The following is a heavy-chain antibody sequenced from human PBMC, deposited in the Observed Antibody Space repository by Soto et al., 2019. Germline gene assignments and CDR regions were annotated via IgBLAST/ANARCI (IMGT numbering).Heavy chain of an antibody. J-gene: IGHJ5*02. Sequence: QVQLVQSGAEVKKPGASVKVSCKASGYTFTSYAMHWVRQAPGQRLEWMGWINAGNGNTKYSQKFQGRVTITRDTSASTADMELSSLRSDDTAVAYCARGYMGPIGWFDPWGQGTLVTVSS. D-gene: IGHD1-26*01. V-gene: IGHV1-3*01. CDR2: INAGNGNT. CDR3: ARGYMGPIGWFDP. CDR1: GYTFTSYA.